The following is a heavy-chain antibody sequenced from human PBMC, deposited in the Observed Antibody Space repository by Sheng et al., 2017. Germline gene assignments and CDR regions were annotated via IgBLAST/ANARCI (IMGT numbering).Heavy chain of an antibody. CDR3: TRGASRVSGEGIAVSN. J-gene: IGHJ4*02. D-gene: IGHD6-19*01. CDR2: INYSGST. CDR1: GGPISSTSYY. V-gene: IGHV4-39*07. Sequence: QLQLQESGPGLVKPSETLSLTCTVSGGPISSTSYYWGWIRQPPGKGLESIGSINYSGSTYYNPSLKSRVTISGDTSKNQFYMKLNSVTAADTAVYYCTRGASRVSGEGIAVSNWGQGTLVTISS.